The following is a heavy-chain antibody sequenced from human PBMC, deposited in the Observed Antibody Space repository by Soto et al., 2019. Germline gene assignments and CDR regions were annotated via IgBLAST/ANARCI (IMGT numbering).Heavy chain of an antibody. D-gene: IGHD3-9*01. J-gene: IGHJ6*03. CDR3: ARVGVRYFDWLSLLDYYMDV. V-gene: IGHV4-59*01. CDR1: VGSISSYY. Sequence: SETLSLTCTVSVGSISSYYWSWIRQPPGKGLEWIGYIYYSGSTNYNPSLKSRVTISVDTSKNQFSLKLSSVTAADTAVYYCARVGVRYFDWLSLLDYYMDVWGKGTTVTVSS. CDR2: IYYSGST.